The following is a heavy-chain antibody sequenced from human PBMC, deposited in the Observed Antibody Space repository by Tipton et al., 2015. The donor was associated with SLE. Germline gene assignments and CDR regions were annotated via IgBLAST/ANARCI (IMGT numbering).Heavy chain of an antibody. CDR3: AREHISSLRDAFEV. D-gene: IGHD2-15*01. CDR2: IHYTGST. J-gene: IGHJ3*01. V-gene: IGHV4-28*03. Sequence: TLSLTCAVSGYSITYDHNWGWIRQSPGKGLEWIGYIHYTGSTEYNPSLKSRVTISVDTSKNQFNLKLRSVTVVDTAMYYCAREHISSLRDAFEVWGQGTMVTVS. CDR1: GYSITYDHN.